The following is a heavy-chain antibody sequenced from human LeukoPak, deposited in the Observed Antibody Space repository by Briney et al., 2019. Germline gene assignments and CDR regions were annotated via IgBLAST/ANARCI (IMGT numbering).Heavy chain of an antibody. Sequence: GRSLRLSCAPSGLTFRSYDKLWVRQAPGKGLEWVAVISYDGSNKYYADSVKGRFTISRDNSKNTLYLQMNSLRVEDTAVYYWVSTLREVASRFVLSRGPGTLVTVSS. J-gene: IGHJ4*02. D-gene: IGHD3-22*01. CDR1: GLTFRSYD. CDR3: VSTLREVASRFVLS. V-gene: IGHV3-30-3*01. CDR2: ISYDGSNK.